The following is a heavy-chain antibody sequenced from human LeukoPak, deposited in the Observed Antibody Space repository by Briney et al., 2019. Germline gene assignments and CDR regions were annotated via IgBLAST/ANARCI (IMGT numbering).Heavy chain of an antibody. V-gene: IGHV3-9*01. CDR3: AKEGIGTTVAHYYYYYGMDV. CDR2: ISWNSGSI. Sequence: GGSLRLSCAASGFTFDDYAMHWVRQAPGKGLEWVSGISWNSGSIGYADSVKGRFTISRDNSKNTLYLQMNSLRAEDTAVYYCAKEGIGTTVAHYYYYYGMDVWGQGTTVTVSS. CDR1: GFTFDDYA. J-gene: IGHJ6*02. D-gene: IGHD4-23*01.